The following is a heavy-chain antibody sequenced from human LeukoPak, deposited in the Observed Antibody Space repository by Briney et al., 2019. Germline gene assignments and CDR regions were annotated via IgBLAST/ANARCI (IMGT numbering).Heavy chain of an antibody. Sequence: GGSLRLSCAASGFTFSNAWMSWVRQAPGKGLEWVGCIKSKTDGGTTDYAAPVKGRFTISRDDSKNTLYLQMNSLKTEDTAVYYCTTPSGEYDDAFDIWRQGTMVTVSS. D-gene: IGHD2-2*01. V-gene: IGHV3-15*01. CDR3: TTPSGEYDDAFDI. CDR2: IKSKTDGGTT. J-gene: IGHJ3*02. CDR1: GFTFSNAW.